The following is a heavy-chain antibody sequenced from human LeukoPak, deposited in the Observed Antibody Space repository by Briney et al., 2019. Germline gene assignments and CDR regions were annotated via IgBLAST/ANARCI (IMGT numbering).Heavy chain of an antibody. D-gene: IGHD6-13*01. V-gene: IGHV3-7*03. CDR1: GFTFSSYS. J-gene: IGHJ4*02. Sequence: GGSLRLSCASSGFTFSSYSMSWVRQAPGKGLEWVANIQQDGGEKYYVESVKGRFTISRDNAKNSLYLQMNSLRAEDTAVYYCARGLAAAGNYYFDYWGQGTLVTVSS. CDR2: IQQDGGEK. CDR3: ARGLAAAGNYYFDY.